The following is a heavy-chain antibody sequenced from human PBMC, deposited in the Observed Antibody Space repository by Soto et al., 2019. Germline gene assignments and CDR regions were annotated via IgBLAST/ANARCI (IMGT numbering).Heavy chain of an antibody. CDR1: GVSIRSYY. CDR3: ARRYGPGFDY. J-gene: IGHJ4*02. Sequence: SETLSLNCTVSGVSIRSYYWSWIRQPPGKGLEWIGYIYYSGSTTYNPSLKSRVTISVDTSKNQFSLELSSVTAADTAVYYCARRYGPGFDYWGQGTLVTVS. D-gene: IGHD4-17*01. CDR2: IYYSGST. V-gene: IGHV4-59*08.